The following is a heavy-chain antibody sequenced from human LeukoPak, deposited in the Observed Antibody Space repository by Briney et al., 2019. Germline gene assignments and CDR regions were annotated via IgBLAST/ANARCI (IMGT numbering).Heavy chain of an antibody. J-gene: IGHJ5*02. Sequence: SEPLSLTCTVSGGSISSYYWSWIRQPPGKGLEWIGYIYYSGGTNYNPSLKSRVTISVDTSKNQFSLKLSSVTAADTAVYYCARVAPDYYGSGSYYVYWFDPWGQGTLVTVSS. CDR3: ARVAPDYYGSGSYYVYWFDP. V-gene: IGHV4-59*01. CDR2: IYYSGGT. CDR1: GGSISSYY. D-gene: IGHD3-10*01.